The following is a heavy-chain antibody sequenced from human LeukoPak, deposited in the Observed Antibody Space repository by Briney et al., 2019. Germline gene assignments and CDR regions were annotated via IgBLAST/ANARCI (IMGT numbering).Heavy chain of an antibody. CDR1: GFNFSNYN. V-gene: IGHV3-21*01. CDR2: ISSSNNYI. J-gene: IGHJ4*02. Sequence: GSLRLSCAASGFNFSNYNMNGVRQATGKGLEWVASISSSNNYIYYADSVKGRFTISRDNAKNSLYLQMNSLRAEDTAVYYCARRSPNYYFDYWGQGTPVTVSS. CDR3: ARRSPNYYFDY.